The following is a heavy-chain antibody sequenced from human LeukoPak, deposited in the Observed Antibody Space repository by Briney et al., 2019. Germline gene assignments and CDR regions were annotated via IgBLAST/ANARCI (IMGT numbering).Heavy chain of an antibody. V-gene: IGHV3-30*04. CDR2: ISYDGSNK. CDR3: ASQAVDSSGYTFDY. D-gene: IGHD3-22*01. CDR1: GLTFSSYA. Sequence: GRSLRLSCAASGLTFSSYAMHWVRQAPGKGLEWVAVISYDGSNKYYADSVKGRFTISRDNSKNTLYLQMNSLRAEDTAVYYCASQAVDSSGYTFDYWGQGTLVTVSS. J-gene: IGHJ4*02.